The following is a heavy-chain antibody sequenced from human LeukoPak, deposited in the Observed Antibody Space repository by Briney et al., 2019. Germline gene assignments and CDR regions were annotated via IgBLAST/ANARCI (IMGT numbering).Heavy chain of an antibody. CDR3: ARLDDSSGYYSALGY. CDR2: IYPGDSDT. V-gene: IGHV5-51*01. D-gene: IGHD3-22*01. Sequence: GESLKISCQGSGYTFHSYWTAWVRQMPGKGLEWMGIIYPGDSDTRYSPSFQGQVTISADKSIRTAYLQWSSLKASDTAMYYCARLDDSSGYYSALGYWGQGTLVTVSS. CDR1: GYTFHSYW. J-gene: IGHJ4*02.